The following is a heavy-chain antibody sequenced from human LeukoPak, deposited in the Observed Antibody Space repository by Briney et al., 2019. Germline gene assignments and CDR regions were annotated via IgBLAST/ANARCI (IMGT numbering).Heavy chain of an antibody. D-gene: IGHD6-19*01. CDR1: GFTFSSYW. J-gene: IGHJ6*02. CDR2: IKQDGSEK. V-gene: IGHV3-7*01. CDR3: ARGRIRGSGWADYYYGMDV. Sequence: GGSLRLSCAASGFTFSSYWMSWVRQAPGKGLEWVANIKQDGSEKYYVDSVKGRFTISRDNAKNSLYLQMNSLRAEDTAVYYCARGRIRGSGWADYYYGMDVWGQGTTVTVSS.